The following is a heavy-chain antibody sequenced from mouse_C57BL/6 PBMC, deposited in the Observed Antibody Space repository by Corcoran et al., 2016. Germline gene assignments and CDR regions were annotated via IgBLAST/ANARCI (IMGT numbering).Heavy chain of an antibody. CDR2: INPNNGGT. J-gene: IGHJ1*03. Sequence: EVQMQQSGPALVKPGASVKISCKASGYTFTDYYMNWVKQSNGKSLEWIGDINPNNGGTSYNQKFKGKATFTADTSSNTAYMKLSSLTTEDSAIYYCARSLSGGYFDVWGTGTTVTVSS. V-gene: IGHV1-26*01. CDR3: ARSLSGGYFDV. CDR1: GYTFTDYY. D-gene: IGHD6-1*01.